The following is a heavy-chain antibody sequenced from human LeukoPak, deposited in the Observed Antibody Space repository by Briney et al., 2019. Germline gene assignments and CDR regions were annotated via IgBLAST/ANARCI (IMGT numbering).Heavy chain of an antibody. CDR2: IYHSGST. D-gene: IGHD6-13*01. J-gene: IGHJ6*02. V-gene: IGHV4-38-2*02. CDR1: GYSISSGYY. CDR3: ARDWWIAAAGTQYYHYYYGMDV. Sequence: SETLSLTCTVSGYSISSGYYWGWIRQPPGKGLEWIGSIYHSGSTYYNPSLKSRVTISVDTSKNQFSLKLSSVTAADTAVYYCARDWWIAAAGTQYYHYYYGMDVWGQGTTVTVSS.